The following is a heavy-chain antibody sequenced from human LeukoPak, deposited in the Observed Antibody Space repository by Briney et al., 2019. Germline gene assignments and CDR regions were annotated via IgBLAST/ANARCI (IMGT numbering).Heavy chain of an antibody. D-gene: IGHD5-12*01. CDR2: IYHSGST. J-gene: IGHJ2*01. Sequence: SQTLSLTCTVSGGSISSGGYYWSWIRQPPGKGLEWIGYIYHSGSTYYNPSLKSRVTISVDTSKNQFSLKLSSVTAADTAVYYCARLKALVATLRPANWYFDLWGRGTLVTVSS. CDR3: ARLKALVATLRPANWYFDL. V-gene: IGHV4-30-2*01. CDR1: GGSISSGGYY.